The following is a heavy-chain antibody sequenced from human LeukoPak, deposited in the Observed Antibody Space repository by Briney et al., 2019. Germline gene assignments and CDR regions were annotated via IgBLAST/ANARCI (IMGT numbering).Heavy chain of an antibody. Sequence: SETLSLTCAVYGGSFSGYYWSWIRQPPGKGLEWIGEINHSGSTNYNPSLKSRVTISVDTSKNQFSPKLSSVTAADTAVYYCARRTPLAAATNLPNNWFDPWGQGTLVTVSS. CDR1: GGSFSGYY. CDR3: ARRTPLAAATNLPNNWFDP. V-gene: IGHV4-34*01. J-gene: IGHJ5*02. D-gene: IGHD6-13*01. CDR2: INHSGST.